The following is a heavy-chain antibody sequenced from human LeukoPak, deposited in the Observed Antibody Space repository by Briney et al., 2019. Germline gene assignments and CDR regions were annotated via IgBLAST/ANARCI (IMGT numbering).Heavy chain of an antibody. J-gene: IGHJ5*02. CDR1: AYAFTGYY. D-gene: IGHD4-23*01. CDR3: VREVLYGGDHNWFDP. V-gene: IGHV1-2*06. CDR2: INPNSGGT. Sequence: GASVKLSCKASAYAFTGYYMHWVRQAPGQGLEWMGRINPNSGGTNYAQKFQGRVTMTRDTSISTAYMELSRLRSDDTAVYYCVREVLYGGDHNWFDPWGQGSLVTVSS.